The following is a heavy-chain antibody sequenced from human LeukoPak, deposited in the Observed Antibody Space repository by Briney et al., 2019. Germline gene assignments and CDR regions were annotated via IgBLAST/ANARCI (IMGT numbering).Heavy chain of an antibody. Sequence: GGSLRLPCAASGFTFSSYAMSWVRQAPGKGLEWVSAISGSGGSTYYADSVKGRFTISRDNSKNTLYLQMNSLRAEDTAVYYCAAIENYYYYYGMDVWGQGTTVTVSS. CDR1: GFTFSSYA. J-gene: IGHJ6*02. CDR3: AAIENYYYYYGMDV. CDR2: ISGSGGST. V-gene: IGHV3-23*01.